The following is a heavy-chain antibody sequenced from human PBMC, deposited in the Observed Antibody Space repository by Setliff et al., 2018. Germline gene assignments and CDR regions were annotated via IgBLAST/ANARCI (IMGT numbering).Heavy chain of an antibody. D-gene: IGHD6-19*01. V-gene: IGHV4-4*07. CDR1: GGSISSYY. J-gene: IGHJ6*03. Sequence: SETLSLTCTVSGGSISSYYWSWIRQLAGEGLEWIGHIYIGGSANYNPSLKSRVTMSIDTSKSQFSLKLNSVTAADMAVYYCAREQWLDPPGYYYMDVWAKGTTVTVSS. CDR3: AREQWLDPPGYYYMDV. CDR2: IYIGGSA.